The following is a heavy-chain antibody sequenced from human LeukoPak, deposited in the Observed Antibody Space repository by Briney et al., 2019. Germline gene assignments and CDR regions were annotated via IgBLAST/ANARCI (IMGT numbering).Heavy chain of an antibody. D-gene: IGHD3-22*01. Sequence: NPSETLSLTCTVSGGSISSGSYYWSWIPQPAGKGLEWIGRLYTSGSTNYTPSLKSRVTISVDASKIQFSLKLTSVTAADTAVYYCARPPGPDLNYYDTSGSYYFDYWGQGTLVTVSS. V-gene: IGHV4-61*02. CDR3: ARPPGPDLNYYDTSGSYYFDY. J-gene: IGHJ4*02. CDR1: GGSISSGSYY. CDR2: LYTSGST.